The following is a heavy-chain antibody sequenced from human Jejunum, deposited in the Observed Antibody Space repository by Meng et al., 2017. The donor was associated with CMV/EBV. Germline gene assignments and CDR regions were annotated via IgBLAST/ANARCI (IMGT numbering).Heavy chain of an antibody. J-gene: IGHJ3*02. CDR1: GFAFNQHA. V-gene: IGHV3-30-3*01. CDR2: ISYDGSSK. D-gene: IGHD5-18*01. CDR3: ARDRTAMGYDVFDM. Sequence: GFAFNQHAMNWVRQTPGKGLEWVALISYDGSSKHHADSVKGRFTISRDNSKDTVYLQMNSLRVDDTAIYYCARDRTAMGYDVFDMWGQGTMVTVSS.